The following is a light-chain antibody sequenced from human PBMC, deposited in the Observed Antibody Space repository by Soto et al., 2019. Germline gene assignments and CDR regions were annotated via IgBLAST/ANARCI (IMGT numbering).Light chain of an antibody. V-gene: IGKV1-5*01. CDR1: QPISSW. Sequence: QMTECAPTLSASVDDRLDDSCGASQPISSWLAWYHQKPGKAPKLLIYDASNLESGVPSRFSGSGSGTEFTLTISSLQSEDFAVYYCQQYNNWPPVTFGQGTKVDI. CDR3: QQYNNWPPVT. J-gene: IGKJ1*01. CDR2: DAS.